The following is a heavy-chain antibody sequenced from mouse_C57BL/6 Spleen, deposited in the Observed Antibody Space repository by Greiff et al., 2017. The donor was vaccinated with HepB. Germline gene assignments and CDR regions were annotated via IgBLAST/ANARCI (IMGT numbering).Heavy chain of an antibody. CDR1: GFTFSSYA. D-gene: IGHD4-1*02. J-gene: IGHJ2*01. Sequence: EVNVVESGGGLVKPGGSLKLSCAASGFTFSSYAMSWVRQTPEKRLEWVATISDGGSYTYYPDNVKGRFTISRDNAKNNLYLQMSHLKSEDTAMYYCARDQLGRRGVPFDYWGQGTTLTVSS. CDR3: ARDQLGRRGVPFDY. V-gene: IGHV5-4*01. CDR2: ISDGGSYT.